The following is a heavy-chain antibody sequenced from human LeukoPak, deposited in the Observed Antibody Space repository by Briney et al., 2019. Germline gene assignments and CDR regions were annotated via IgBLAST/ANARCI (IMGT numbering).Heavy chain of an antibody. CDR1: GGSFSGYY. Sequence: SETLSLTCAVYGGSFSGYYWSWIRQPPGKGLEWIGEINHSGSTNYNPSLKSRVTISVDTSKNQFSLKLSSVTAADTAVYYCARGDYYGSGSYNWFDPWGQETLVTVSS. J-gene: IGHJ5*02. CDR3: ARGDYYGSGSYNWFDP. V-gene: IGHV4-34*01. D-gene: IGHD3-10*01. CDR2: INHSGST.